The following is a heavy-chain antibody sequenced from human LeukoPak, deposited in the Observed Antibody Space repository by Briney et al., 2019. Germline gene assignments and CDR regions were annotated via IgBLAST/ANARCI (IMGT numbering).Heavy chain of an antibody. CDR2: IAYDGSRA. V-gene: IGHV3-33*01. CDR3: TRYNNDHFDY. CDR1: GFTFGGYG. Sequence: GGSLRLSCAGSGFTFGGYGMHWFRQTPGKGLEWVAVIAYDGSRAFYADSVKGRFTISRGNSKNTMSVQMDDLGAEDTAVYYCTRYNNDHFDYWGQGTLVTVSS. D-gene: IGHD1-14*01. J-gene: IGHJ4*02.